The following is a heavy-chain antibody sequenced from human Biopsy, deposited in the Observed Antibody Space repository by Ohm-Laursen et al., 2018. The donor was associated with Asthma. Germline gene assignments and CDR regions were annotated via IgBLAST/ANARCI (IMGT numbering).Heavy chain of an antibody. D-gene: IGHD3-3*01. CDR3: ARRITIFGVVQKDHGMDA. CDR1: GGSMTPTSHY. J-gene: IGHJ6*02. V-gene: IGHV4-39*01. CDR2: ISYGGKT. Sequence: SETLSFTCPVSGGSMTPTSHYWDWIRQAPGKGLEWIGYISYGGKTSYNPSLKNRVTISRDTSKNQFSLRLTSVTAADTAVYFCARRITIFGVVQKDHGMDAWGQGTTVIVSS.